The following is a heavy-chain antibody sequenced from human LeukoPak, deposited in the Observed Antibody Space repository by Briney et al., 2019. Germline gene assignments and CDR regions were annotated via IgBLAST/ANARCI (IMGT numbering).Heavy chain of an antibody. J-gene: IGHJ4*02. D-gene: IGHD2-15*01. Sequence: GGSLRLSCAASGFTFSSYAMSWVRQAPGKGLEWFSVISGSGGSTYFGNSVKGRFTISRDNSKNTLYLQMNSLRAEDTAVYYCARDTRRYCSGGSCYSPFDYWGQGTLVTVSS. CDR1: GFTFSSYA. CDR2: ISGSGGST. V-gene: IGHV3-23*01. CDR3: ARDTRRYCSGGSCYSPFDY.